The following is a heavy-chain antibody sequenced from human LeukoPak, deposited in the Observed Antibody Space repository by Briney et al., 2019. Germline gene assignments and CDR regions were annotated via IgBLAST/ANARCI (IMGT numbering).Heavy chain of an antibody. Sequence: PSETLSLTCTVSGGSISSGDYYWSWIRQPAGKGLEWIGRIYTSGSTNYNPSLKSRVTMSVDTSKNQFSLKLSSVTAADTAVYYCAREDVKAFDYWGQGTLVTVSS. CDR3: AREDVKAFDY. CDR2: IYTSGST. J-gene: IGHJ4*02. V-gene: IGHV4-61*02. D-gene: IGHD2/OR15-2a*01. CDR1: GGSISSGDYY.